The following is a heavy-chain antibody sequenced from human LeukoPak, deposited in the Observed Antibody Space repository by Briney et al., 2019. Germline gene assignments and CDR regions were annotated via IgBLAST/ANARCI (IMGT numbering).Heavy chain of an antibody. J-gene: IGHJ6*02. D-gene: IGHD3-22*01. Sequence: SETLSLTCAVYGGSFSGYYWSWIRQPPGKGLEWIGEINHSGSTNYKPSLKSRINISVDTSKKQFSLKLNSVTAADTAVYYCARNPGYYMDVWGQGTTVTVSS. CDR3: ARNPGYYMDV. CDR1: GGSFSGYY. V-gene: IGHV4-34*01. CDR2: INHSGST.